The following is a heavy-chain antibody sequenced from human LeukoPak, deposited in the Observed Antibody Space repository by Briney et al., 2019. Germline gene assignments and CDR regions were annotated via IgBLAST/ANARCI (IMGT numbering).Heavy chain of an antibody. V-gene: IGHV3-21*01. CDR3: ASLAGYSGFDSGDYYYAMDV. J-gene: IGHJ6*02. CDR1: GFTFNTFT. CDR2: ISGTSTYI. Sequence: GGSLRLSCAASGFTFNTFTMNWVRLAPGKGLERVSSISGTSTYIHYADSVKGRFTISRDNAENSLYLQMGGLRAEDTAVYYCASLAGYSGFDSGDYYYAMDVWGLGATVTVSS. D-gene: IGHD5-12*01.